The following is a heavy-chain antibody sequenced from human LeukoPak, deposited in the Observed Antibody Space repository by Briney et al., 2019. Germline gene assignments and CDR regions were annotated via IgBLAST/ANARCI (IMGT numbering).Heavy chain of an antibody. CDR3: ARDRGSGSPWAFDI. CDR1: GGSISSYY. V-gene: IGHV4-59*01. CDR2: IYYSGST. J-gene: IGHJ3*02. Sequence: SETLSLTCTVSGGSISSYYWSWIRQPPGKGLEWIGYIYYSGSTNYNPSLKSRVTISVDTSKNQFSLKLSSVTAADTAVYYCARDRGSGSPWAFDIWGQGTMVTVSS. D-gene: IGHD2-15*01.